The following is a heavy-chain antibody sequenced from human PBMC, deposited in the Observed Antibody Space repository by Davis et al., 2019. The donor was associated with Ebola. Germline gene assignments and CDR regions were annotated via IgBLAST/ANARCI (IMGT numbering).Heavy chain of an antibody. CDR2: INTNTGNP. CDR1: GYTFTSYA. CDR3: ARDQIAYGEYALYYYYGMDV. Sequence: AASVKVSCKASGYTFTSYAMNWVRQAPAQGLEWMGWINTNTGNPTYAQGFTGRFVFSLDTSVSTAYLQISSLKAEDTAVYYCARDQIAYGEYALYYYYGMDVWGKGTTVTVSS. V-gene: IGHV7-4-1*02. J-gene: IGHJ6*04. D-gene: IGHD4-17*01.